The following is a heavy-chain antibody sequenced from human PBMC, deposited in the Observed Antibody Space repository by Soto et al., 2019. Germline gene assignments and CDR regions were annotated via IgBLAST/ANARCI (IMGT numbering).Heavy chain of an antibody. CDR1: GGTFSSYA. Sequence: QVQLVQSGAEVKKPGSSVKVSCKASGGTFSSYAISWVRQAPGQGLEWMGGIIPIFGTANYAQKFQGRVTITADESTSTAYMELSSLRSEDTAVYYCARGRTDYGGNSGAWFDPWGQGTLVTDSS. J-gene: IGHJ5*02. CDR3: ARGRTDYGGNSGAWFDP. D-gene: IGHD4-17*01. V-gene: IGHV1-69*01. CDR2: IIPIFGTA.